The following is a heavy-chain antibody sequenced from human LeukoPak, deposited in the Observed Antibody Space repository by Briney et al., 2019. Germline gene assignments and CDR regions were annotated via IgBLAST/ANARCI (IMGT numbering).Heavy chain of an antibody. J-gene: IGHJ4*02. Sequence: SETLSLTCTVSGGSISSYYWSWIRQPPGKGLEWIGYIYYSGYTNYNPSLKSRVTKSVDTSKNQFSLKLSSVTAADTAVYYCAGEGELGRFDYWGQGTLVTVSS. D-gene: IGHD1-26*01. V-gene: IGHV4-59*01. CDR3: AGEGELGRFDY. CDR2: IYYSGYT. CDR1: GGSISSYY.